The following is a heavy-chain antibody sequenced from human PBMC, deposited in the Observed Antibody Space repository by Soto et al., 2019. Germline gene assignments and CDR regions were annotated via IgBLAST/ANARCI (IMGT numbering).Heavy chain of an antibody. CDR2: ISGSGGST. Sequence: EVQLLESGGGLVQPGGSLRLSCAASGFTFSSYAMSWVRQASGKGLEWVSAISGSGGSTYYADSVKGRFTISRDKSKNTLYMKMNSLRAEDTAVYYCAKDRCNGTVTTCYFDYWGQGTLVTVSS. D-gene: IGHD4-17*01. CDR3: AKDRCNGTVTTCYFDY. J-gene: IGHJ4*02. V-gene: IGHV3-23*01. CDR1: GFTFSSYA.